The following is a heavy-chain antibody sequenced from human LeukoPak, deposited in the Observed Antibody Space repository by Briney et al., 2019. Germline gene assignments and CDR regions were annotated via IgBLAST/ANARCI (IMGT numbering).Heavy chain of an antibody. J-gene: IGHJ5*02. CDR1: GGSISGSSDY. CDR2: IYFSGST. V-gene: IGHV4-39*01. Sequence: SETLSLTCTVSGGSISGSSDYWVWIRQSPGKRLEWIGSIYFSGSTHYRPSLKSRLTMSVDTPKNQFSLQLSSVTAKDTAIYYCARNSSRDCSETKCYSGGWFDTWGQGMLVTVSS. CDR3: ARNSSRDCSETKCYSGGWFDT. D-gene: IGHD2-21*01.